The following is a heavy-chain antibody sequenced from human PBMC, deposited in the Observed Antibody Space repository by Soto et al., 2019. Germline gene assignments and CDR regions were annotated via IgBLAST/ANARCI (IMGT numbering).Heavy chain of an antibody. J-gene: IGHJ6*01. CDR1: VGSISSTSYY. D-gene: IGHD3-9*01. CDR2: MYYSGST. V-gene: IGHV4-39*01. CDR3: ARSSSSASRSLRRLDPFYS. Sequence: SVTLSLTCTFSVGSISSTSYYYGWIRQPPRKGLEWIGSMYYSGSTYYNPSLKSRVTMSVDTSKNQFSLKLRSVTAADTAVYYGARSSSSASRSLRRLDPFYSWRQG.